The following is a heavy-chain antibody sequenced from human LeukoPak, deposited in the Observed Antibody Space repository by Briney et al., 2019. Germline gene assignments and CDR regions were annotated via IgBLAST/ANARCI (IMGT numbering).Heavy chain of an antibody. Sequence: SETLSLTCTVSGGSISSYYWSWIRQPPGKGLEWIGYIYYSGSTNYNPSLKSRVTISVDTSKNQFSLKLSSVTAADTAVYYCARAQYSGYPIRYYYYMDVWGKGTTVTVPS. D-gene: IGHD5-12*01. CDR1: GGSISSYY. J-gene: IGHJ6*03. V-gene: IGHV4-59*01. CDR2: IYYSGST. CDR3: ARAQYSGYPIRYYYYMDV.